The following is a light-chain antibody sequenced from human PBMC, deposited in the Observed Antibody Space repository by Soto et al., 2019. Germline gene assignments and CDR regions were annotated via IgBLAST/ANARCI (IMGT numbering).Light chain of an antibody. J-gene: IGKJ2*01. CDR2: GAS. CDR3: QQYGSSPPYT. CDR1: QSVSRSY. Sequence: EIVLTQSPGTLSLSPGERATLSCMASQSVSRSYLAWYQQKPGQAPRLLIYGASSRATGIPDRFSGSGSGTDFTLTISRLEPEDFAVYYCQQYGSSPPYTFGQGTKVEIK. V-gene: IGKV3-20*01.